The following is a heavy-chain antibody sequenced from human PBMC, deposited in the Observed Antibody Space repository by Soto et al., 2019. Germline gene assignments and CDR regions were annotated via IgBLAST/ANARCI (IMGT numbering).Heavy chain of an antibody. V-gene: IGHV5-51*01. CDR2: IFPDDSDT. D-gene: IGHD2-21*01. J-gene: IGHJ5*02. CDR1: GYTFTTSW. Sequence: PGESLKISCKCSGYTFTTSWIGWVLQMPVKGLEWIGIIFPDDSDTRYSPSFQGHVTISVDKSISTAYPQWSGLKASDTAVYYCARLRIATNNYKWFDPWGQGTLVTVSS. CDR3: ARLRIATNNYKWFDP.